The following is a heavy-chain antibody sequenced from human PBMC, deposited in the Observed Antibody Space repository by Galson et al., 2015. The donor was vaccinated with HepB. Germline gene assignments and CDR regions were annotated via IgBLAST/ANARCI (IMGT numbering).Heavy chain of an antibody. CDR2: IIPIFGTA. J-gene: IGHJ6*03. CDR1: GGTFSSYA. CDR3: ARRTNKGYYYYYYYMDV. Sequence: SVKVSCKASGGTFSSYAISWVRQAPGQGLEWMGGIIPIFGTANYAQKFQGRVTITADKSTSTAYMELSSLRSEDTAVYYCARRTNKGYYYYYYYMDVWGKGTTVTVSS. D-gene: IGHD1-7*01. V-gene: IGHV1-69*06.